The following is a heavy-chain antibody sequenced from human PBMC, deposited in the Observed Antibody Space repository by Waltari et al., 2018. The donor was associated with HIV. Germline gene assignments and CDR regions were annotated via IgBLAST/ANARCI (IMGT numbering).Heavy chain of an antibody. J-gene: IGHJ4*02. CDR3: ARKYSSSWGAPFHY. Sequence: QVQLVASGGGVVQPGRSLSLSCATSGFTLRRSGLHWVRQAPGKGLEWVKVIWYDGSKKYYADSVKGRFTISRDNSKNTLYLQMNSLRIEDTAVYYCARKYSSSWGAPFHYWGQGTLVTVSS. CDR1: GFTLRRSG. CDR2: IWYDGSKK. V-gene: IGHV3-33*01. D-gene: IGHD6-13*01.